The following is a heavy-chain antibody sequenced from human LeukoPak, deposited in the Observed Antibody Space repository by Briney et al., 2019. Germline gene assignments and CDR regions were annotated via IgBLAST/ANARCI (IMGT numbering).Heavy chain of an antibody. CDR3: ARDGYIYRVYYFDY. D-gene: IGHD5/OR15-5a*01. CDR2: INAGNGNT. CDR1: GYTFTNYA. Sequence: GASVKVSCKASGYTFTNYAMHWVRQAPGQRLEWMGWINAGNGNTKYSQKFQGRVTITRDTSASTAYMELSSLRSEDTAVYYCARDGYIYRVYYFDYWGQGTLVTVSS. J-gene: IGHJ4*02. V-gene: IGHV1-3*01.